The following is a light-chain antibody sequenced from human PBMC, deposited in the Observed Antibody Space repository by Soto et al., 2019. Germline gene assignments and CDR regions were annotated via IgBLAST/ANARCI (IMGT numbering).Light chain of an antibody. CDR2: WAS. V-gene: IGKV4-1*01. J-gene: IGKJ1*01. CDR3: QQYYSTPRT. Sequence: DIVMTQSPDSLAVSLGERATINCKSKQSVLYSSNNKNYLAWYQQKPGQPPKLLIYWASTRASGVPDRFSGSGSGTDFTLTISRLRAEDGAVYYCQQYYSTPRTFGQGTKVEIK. CDR1: QSVLYSSNNKNY.